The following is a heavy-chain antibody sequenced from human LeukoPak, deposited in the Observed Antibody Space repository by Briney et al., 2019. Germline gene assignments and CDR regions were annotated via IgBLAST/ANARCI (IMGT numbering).Heavy chain of an antibody. CDR1: GGSISSSDYY. Sequence: SETLSLTCTVSGGSISSSDYYWAWIRQPPGRSLEWIGSIYYSGNTHYNPSLKSQVTISVDTSKNQFSLKLGSVTAADTAVYYCARQGLIVMAGEGDFDYWGQGTLVTVSS. D-gene: IGHD5-24*01. CDR3: ARQGLIVMAGEGDFDY. CDR2: IYYSGNT. J-gene: IGHJ4*02. V-gene: IGHV4-39*01.